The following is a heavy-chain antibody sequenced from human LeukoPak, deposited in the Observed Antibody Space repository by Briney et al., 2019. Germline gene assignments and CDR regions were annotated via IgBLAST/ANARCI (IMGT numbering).Heavy chain of an antibody. Sequence: ASVKVSCKASGYTFTSYYMHWVRQAPGQGLEWMGIINPSGGSTSYAQKFQGRVTMTRDTSTSTVYMELSSLRSEDTAVYYCARESVRITIFGVGSRKNALDYWGQGTLVTVSS. CDR3: ARESVRITIFGVGSRKNALDY. CDR1: GYTFTSYY. J-gene: IGHJ4*02. D-gene: IGHD3-3*01. V-gene: IGHV1-46*01. CDR2: INPSGGST.